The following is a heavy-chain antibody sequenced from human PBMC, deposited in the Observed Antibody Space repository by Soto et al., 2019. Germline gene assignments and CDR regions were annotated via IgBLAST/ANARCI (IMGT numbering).Heavy chain of an antibody. V-gene: IGHV4-39*01. CDR2: IYYSGST. Sequence: PSETLSLTCTVSGGSISSSSYYWGWIRQPPGKGLEWIGSIYYSGSTYYNPSLKSRVTISVDTSKNQFSLKLSSVTAADTAVYYCARPYYYDSSGYYAFDIWGQGTMVTVSS. D-gene: IGHD3-22*01. CDR1: GGSISSSSYY. CDR3: ARPYYYDSSGYYAFDI. J-gene: IGHJ3*02.